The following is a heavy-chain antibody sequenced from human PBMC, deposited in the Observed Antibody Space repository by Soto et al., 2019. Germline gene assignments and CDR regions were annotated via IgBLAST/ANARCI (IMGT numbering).Heavy chain of an antibody. D-gene: IGHD3-3*01. Sequence: ETLSLTCTVSGGSISSYYWSWIRQPPGKGLEWIGYIYYSGSTNYNPSLKSRVTISVDTSKNQFSLKLSSVTAADTAVYYCARDLGSDDFWSGYSTSTAAPWGQGTLVTVSS. J-gene: IGHJ5*02. V-gene: IGHV4-59*01. CDR1: GGSISSYY. CDR2: IYYSGST. CDR3: ARDLGSDDFWSGYSTSTAAP.